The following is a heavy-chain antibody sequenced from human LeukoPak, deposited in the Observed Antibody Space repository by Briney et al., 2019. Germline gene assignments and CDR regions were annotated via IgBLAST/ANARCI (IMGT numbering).Heavy chain of an antibody. V-gene: IGHV1-2*02. Sequence: ASVKVSCKASGYTFTGYYMHYVRQAPGQGLEWMGWINPNSGGTHYAQKFQGRVTMTRDTSVNTVYMELSRLTSDDTAVYYCAGGGFYSNYRWVELHIDYWGQGTLVTVSS. J-gene: IGHJ4*02. CDR3: AGGGFYSNYRWVELHIDY. CDR2: INPNSGGT. CDR1: GYTFTGYY. D-gene: IGHD4-11*01.